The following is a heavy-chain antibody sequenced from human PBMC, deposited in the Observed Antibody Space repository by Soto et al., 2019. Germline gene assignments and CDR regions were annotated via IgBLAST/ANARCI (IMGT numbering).Heavy chain of an antibody. J-gene: IGHJ5*02. D-gene: IGHD2-2*01. CDR1: GGTFSSYT. V-gene: IGHV1-69*04. CDR3: ARDLGCSSTSCYSS. Sequence: ASVKVSCKASGGTFSSYTISWVRQAPGQGLEWMGRIIPILGIANYAQKFQGRVTITADKSTSTAYMELSSLRSEDTAVYYCARDLGCSSTSCYSSWGQGTLVTSPQ. CDR2: IIPILGIA.